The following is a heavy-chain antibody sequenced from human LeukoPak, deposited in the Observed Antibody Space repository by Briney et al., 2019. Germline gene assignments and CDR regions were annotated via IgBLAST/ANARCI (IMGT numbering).Heavy chain of an antibody. CDR3: ARVKDPGGYYYYYYMDV. J-gene: IGHJ6*03. V-gene: IGHV4-39*07. CDR2: IYYSGST. Sequence: NTSETLSLTCTVSGGSISSSSYYWGWIRQPSGKGLEWIGSIYYSGSTYYNPSLKSRVTISVDTSKNQFSPKLSSVTAADTAVYYCARVKDPGGYYYYYYMDVWGKGTTVTVSS. CDR1: GGSISSSSYY. D-gene: IGHD3-16*01.